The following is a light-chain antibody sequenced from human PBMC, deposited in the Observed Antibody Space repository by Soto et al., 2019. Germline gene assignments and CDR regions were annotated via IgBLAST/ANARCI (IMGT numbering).Light chain of an antibody. CDR2: DAS. V-gene: IGKV1-17*01. Sequence: DIQMTQSPSTLSASVGDRVTITXRASQGIGNDLGWYQQKPGKAPKRLIYDASSLQSGVPSRLSGSGSGTEFTLTISSLHPEDVATYYCLQHNSYPQTFGQGTKVDIK. CDR1: QGIGND. CDR3: LQHNSYPQT. J-gene: IGKJ1*01.